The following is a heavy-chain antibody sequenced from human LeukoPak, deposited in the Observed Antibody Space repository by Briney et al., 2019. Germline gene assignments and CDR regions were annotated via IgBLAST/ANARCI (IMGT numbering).Heavy chain of an antibody. V-gene: IGHV3-23*01. CDR3: AKDRLSIAAAGTPFDY. CDR2: ISPTSGHI. J-gene: IGHJ4*02. D-gene: IGHD6-13*01. CDR1: GFTFSSYA. Sequence: PGGSLRLSCAASGFTFSSYAMNWVRQAPGEGLEWVSSISPTSGHIYYADSVKGRFTISRDNSKNTLYLQMNSLRAEDTAVYYCAKDRLSIAAAGTPFDYWGQGTLVTVSS.